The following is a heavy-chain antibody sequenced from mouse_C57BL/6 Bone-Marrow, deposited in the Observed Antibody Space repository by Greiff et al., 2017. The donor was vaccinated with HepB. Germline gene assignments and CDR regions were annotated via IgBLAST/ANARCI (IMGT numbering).Heavy chain of an antibody. CDR1: GYAFSSSW. Sequence: VQGVESGPELVKPGASVKISCKASGYAFSSSWMNWVKQRPGKGLEWIGRIYPGDGDTNYNGKFKGKATLTADKSSSTAYMQLSSLTSEDSAVYFCARGNYSNYEDFDYWGQGTTLTVSS. V-gene: IGHV1-82*01. CDR3: ARGNYSNYEDFDY. CDR2: IYPGDGDT. J-gene: IGHJ2*01. D-gene: IGHD2-5*01.